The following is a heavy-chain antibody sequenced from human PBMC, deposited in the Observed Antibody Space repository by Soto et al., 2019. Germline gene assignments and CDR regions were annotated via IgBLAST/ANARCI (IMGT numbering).Heavy chain of an antibody. J-gene: IGHJ4*02. CDR2: IHNSGTS. CDR3: VREERIAAPQLDY. CDR1: GGSSISSDYN. V-gene: IGHV4-30-4*01. Sequence: TVSRKCIVSGGSSISSDYNWSWTRQSPAKGLEWIGYIHNSGTSFYNPSLRGRVTVTLDTSRSQFSLTLASVTATDTAVYYCVREERIAAPQLDYWGQGIPVTVSS. D-gene: IGHD6-6*01.